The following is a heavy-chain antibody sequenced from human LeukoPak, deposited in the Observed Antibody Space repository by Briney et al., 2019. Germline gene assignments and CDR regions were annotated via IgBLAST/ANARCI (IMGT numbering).Heavy chain of an antibody. CDR3: ARFGSTSRTYDY. CDR2: IKQDGSEK. Sequence: PGGSLRLSCAASGFTFSSYWMTRVRQAPGKGLEWVANIKQDGSEKYYADSVKGRFTISRDNAKNSLYLEMNSLRAEDTAMYYCARFGSTSRTYDYWGQGTLVTVSS. V-gene: IGHV3-7*05. CDR1: GFTFSSYW. J-gene: IGHJ4*02. D-gene: IGHD2-2*01.